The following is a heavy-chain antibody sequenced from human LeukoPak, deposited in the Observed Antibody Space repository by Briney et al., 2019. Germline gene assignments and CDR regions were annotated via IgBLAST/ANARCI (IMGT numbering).Heavy chain of an antibody. CDR3: VKGRGGSYYYYYYMDV. CDR1: GFTFSNYG. J-gene: IGHJ6*03. CDR2: IRYDGSNK. V-gene: IGHV3-30*02. D-gene: IGHD2-15*01. Sequence: PGGSLRLSCAASGFTFSNYGMHWVRQAPGKGLEWVAFIRYDGSNKYYADSVKGRFTISRDNSKNTLYLQMNSLRAEDTAVYYCVKGRGGSYYYYYYMDVWGKGTTVTVSS.